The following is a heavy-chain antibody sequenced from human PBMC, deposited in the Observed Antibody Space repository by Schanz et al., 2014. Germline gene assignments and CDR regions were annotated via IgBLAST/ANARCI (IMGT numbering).Heavy chain of an antibody. D-gene: IGHD2-21*01. CDR2: IWSDGSTK. V-gene: IGHV3-33*08. CDR1: GFTLSSYA. CDR3: ARDLEGYDGGGGGFDP. Sequence: VQLVESGGGVVQPGRSLRLSCAAYGFTLSSYAMHWVRQAPGKGLEWVAVIWSDGSTKYYADSVKGRFTISRDNSKNTLYLQMNSLRADDTAVYYCARDLEGYDGGGGGFDPWGQGTLVTVSS. J-gene: IGHJ5*02.